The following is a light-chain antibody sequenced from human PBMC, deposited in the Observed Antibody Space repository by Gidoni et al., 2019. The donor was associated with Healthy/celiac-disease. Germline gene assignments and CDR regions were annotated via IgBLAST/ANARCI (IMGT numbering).Light chain of an antibody. J-gene: IGLJ2*01. Sequence: SYELTQPPSVSVSPGQTASITCSGAKLGDKYACWYQQKPGQSPVLVIYQDSKRPSGIPERFSGSNSGNTATLTISGTQAMDEADYYCQAWDSSSATGVFGGGTNLTVL. V-gene: IGLV3-1*01. CDR2: QDS. CDR3: QAWDSSSATGV. CDR1: KLGDKY.